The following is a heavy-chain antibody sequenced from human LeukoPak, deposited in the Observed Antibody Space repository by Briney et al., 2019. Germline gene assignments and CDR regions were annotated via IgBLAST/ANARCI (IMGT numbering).Heavy chain of an antibody. D-gene: IGHD2-15*01. Sequence: GGYLRLYCAASGFTISSNYMSWVRQAPGKGLEWVSVIYSGGSTYYADSVKGRFTISRDNAENSLYLQMNSLRAEDTAVYYCARDPYCSGGSCYSGEFDYWGQGTLVTVSS. V-gene: IGHV3-66*01. J-gene: IGHJ4*02. CDR2: IYSGGST. CDR3: ARDPYCSGGSCYSGEFDY. CDR1: GFTISSNY.